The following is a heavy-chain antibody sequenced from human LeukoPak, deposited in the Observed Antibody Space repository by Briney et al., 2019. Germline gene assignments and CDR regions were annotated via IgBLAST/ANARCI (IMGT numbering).Heavy chain of an antibody. CDR3: ARHQGSDYNAYCFDY. CDR1: GGSISGSH. D-gene: IGHD4-11*01. V-gene: IGHV4-59*08. CDR2: IYHSGSA. J-gene: IGHJ4*02. Sequence: SETLSLTCTVSGGSISGSHWSWIRQPPGKGLEWIGYIYHSGSANYNPSLKSRVTISVDTSKNQFSLNLNSVTAADTAVYYCARHQGSDYNAYCFDYWGQGTLVTVSS.